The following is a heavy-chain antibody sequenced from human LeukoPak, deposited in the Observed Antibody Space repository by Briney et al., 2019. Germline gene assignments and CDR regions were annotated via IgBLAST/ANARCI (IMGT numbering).Heavy chain of an antibody. D-gene: IGHD2-2*01. CDR1: GFTVSSYE. V-gene: IGHV3-48*03. Sequence: PGGSLRLSCAASGFTVSSYEMNWVRQAPGKGLEWVSYISSSGSTIYYADSVKGRFTISRDNSKNTPYLQVNSLRAEDTALYYCAKDDVPAFGTGYMDAWGKGTTVIVSS. CDR2: ISSSGSTI. J-gene: IGHJ6*03. CDR3: AKDDVPAFGTGYMDA.